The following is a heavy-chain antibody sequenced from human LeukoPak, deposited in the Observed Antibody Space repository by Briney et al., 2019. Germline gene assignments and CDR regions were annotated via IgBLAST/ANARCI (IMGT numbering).Heavy chain of an antibody. CDR2: ISGSGGTA. J-gene: IGHJ4*02. V-gene: IGHV3-23*01. Sequence: GGSLRLSCAASGFTVSSNYMGWVRQAPGKGLEWVSAISGSGGTAYYADSVKGRFTISRDNSKNTLYLQMNSLRPEDTAVYYCAKDMMVAALLYYFDYWGQGTLVTVSS. D-gene: IGHD2-15*01. CDR1: GFTVSSNY. CDR3: AKDMMVAALLYYFDY.